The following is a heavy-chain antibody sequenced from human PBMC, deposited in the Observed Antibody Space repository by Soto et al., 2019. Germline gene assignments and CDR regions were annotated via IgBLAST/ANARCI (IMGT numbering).Heavy chain of an antibody. V-gene: IGHV1-69*06. CDR1: GCTFSSYA. D-gene: IGHD1-26*01. J-gene: IGHJ4*02. Sequence: GAAVKVSCKDFGCTFSSYASIWVRQAPGKGLEWVGVIIRIIGTANSAQKSQGRVTITAEKATSTAYMELRRIRPKDTDVYYYAFSGSYYSHYFDYWGQGTLVTVSS. CDR3: AFSGSYYSHYFDY. CDR2: IIRIIGTA.